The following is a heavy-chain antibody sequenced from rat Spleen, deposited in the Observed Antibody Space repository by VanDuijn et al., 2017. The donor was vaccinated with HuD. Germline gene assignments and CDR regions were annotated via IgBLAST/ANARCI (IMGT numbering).Heavy chain of an antibody. V-gene: IGHV5-46*01. Sequence: EVQLVESGGGLVQPGRSMKLSCAASGFTFSDFPMAWVRQAPTKGLEWVATISYGDSYGHSSTYYRDSVKGRFTISRDNAKSSLYLQMDSLRSEDTSTYYCAKGEDNYGWFAYWGQGASVTVSS. CDR3: AKGEDNYGWFAY. J-gene: IGHJ4*01. D-gene: IGHD1-10*01. CDR2: ISYGDSYGHSST. CDR1: GFTFSDFP.